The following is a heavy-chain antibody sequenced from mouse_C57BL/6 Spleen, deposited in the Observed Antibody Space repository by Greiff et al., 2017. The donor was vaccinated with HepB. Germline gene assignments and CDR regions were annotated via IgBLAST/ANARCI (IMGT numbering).Heavy chain of an antibody. Sequence: QVQLQQSGPELVKPGASVKISCKASGYAFSSSWMHWVKQRPGKGLEWIGRIYPGDGDTNYNGKFKGKATLTADKSSSTAYMQLSSLTSEDSAVYYWERDDYDVFAYWGQGTLVTVSA. V-gene: IGHV1-82*01. CDR3: ERDDYDVFAY. J-gene: IGHJ3*01. CDR1: GYAFSSSW. D-gene: IGHD2-4*01. CDR2: IYPGDGDT.